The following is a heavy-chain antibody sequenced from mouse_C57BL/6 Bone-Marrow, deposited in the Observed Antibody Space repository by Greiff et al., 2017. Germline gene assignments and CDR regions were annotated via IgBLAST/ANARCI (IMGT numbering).Heavy chain of an antibody. CDR1: GFNIKDDY. D-gene: IGHD3-3*01. CDR2: IDPENGDT. CDR3: TTCDRAWDFDV. V-gene: IGHV14-4*01. Sequence: EVQLQQSGAELVRPGASVKLSCTASGFNIKDDYMHWVKQRPEQGLEWIGWIDPENGDTEYASKFQGKAPITADTSSNTAYLQLSSLTSEDTAVYYCTTCDRAWDFDVWGTGTTVTVSS. J-gene: IGHJ1*03.